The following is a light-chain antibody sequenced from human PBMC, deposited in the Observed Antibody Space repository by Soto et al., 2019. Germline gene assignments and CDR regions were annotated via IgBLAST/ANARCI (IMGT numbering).Light chain of an antibody. CDR1: SSDVGGYNY. V-gene: IGLV2-14*01. J-gene: IGLJ1*01. CDR2: GVS. Sequence: QSALTQPASVSGSPGQSITISCTGTSSDVGGYNYVSWYQHHPGKAPKLMIYGVSNWPSGVSNRFSGSKSGNTASLTISGLQAEDEADYYCSSYTNSATGVFGTGTKLTVL. CDR3: SSYTNSATGV.